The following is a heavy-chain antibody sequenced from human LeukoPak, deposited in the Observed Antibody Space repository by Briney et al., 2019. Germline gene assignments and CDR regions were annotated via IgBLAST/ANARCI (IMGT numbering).Heavy chain of an antibody. V-gene: IGHV3-20*04. CDR3: ARDVEYSNIYFYYYIDV. D-gene: IGHD6-6*01. J-gene: IGHJ6*03. Sequence: GGSLRLSCAASGFTFDNYDMSWVRQVPRKGLEWVSAINWNGASTGYADSVKGRFTISRDNAKNSLYLQMNSLSAEDTALYFCARDVEYSNIYFYYYIDVWGKGTTVTVSS. CDR2: INWNGAST. CDR1: GFTFDNYD.